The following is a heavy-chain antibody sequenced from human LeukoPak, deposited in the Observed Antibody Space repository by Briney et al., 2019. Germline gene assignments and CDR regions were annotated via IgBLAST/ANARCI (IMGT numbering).Heavy chain of an antibody. CDR1: GFSFSTYA. Sequence: AGGSLRLSCAASGFSFSTYAMGWVRQAPGKGLEWVSGVNGNGGSTSYADSVKGRFTIFRDNSKNTVYLQMNSLRVEDTAVYYCAKSLYGGCDYWGQGTVVTVSS. CDR3: AKSLYGGCDY. CDR2: VNGNGGST. V-gene: IGHV3-23*01. D-gene: IGHD3-16*02. J-gene: IGHJ4*02.